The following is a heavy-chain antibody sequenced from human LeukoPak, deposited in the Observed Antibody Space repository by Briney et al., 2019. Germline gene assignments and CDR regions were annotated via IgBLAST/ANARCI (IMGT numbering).Heavy chain of an antibody. Sequence: PGGSLRLSCAASGFTYSYYWMSWVRQAPGKGLEWVANIKQDGSEKYYVDSVKGRFTISRDNAKNSLYLQMISLRAEDTALYYCARSVDPGGSFDCWVEGTLVTVSS. CDR3: ARSVDPGGSFDC. CDR1: GFTYSYYW. J-gene: IGHJ4*02. D-gene: IGHD2-8*02. CDR2: IKQDGSEK. V-gene: IGHV3-7*01.